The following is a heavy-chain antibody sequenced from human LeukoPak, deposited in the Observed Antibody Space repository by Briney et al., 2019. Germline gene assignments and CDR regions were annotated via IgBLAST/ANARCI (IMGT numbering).Heavy chain of an antibody. Sequence: GESLKISCQASGYSFTNYWVGWVRQMPGEGLEWLGIIHVTDSETKYSPSFQGQVTISADKSIDTAYLQWGRLKASDTAMYYCAIATDGNFYFDHCGQGTLVTVSS. CDR1: GYSFTNYW. D-gene: IGHD6-13*01. J-gene: IGHJ4*02. V-gene: IGHV5-51*01. CDR2: IHVTDSET. CDR3: AIATDGNFYFDH.